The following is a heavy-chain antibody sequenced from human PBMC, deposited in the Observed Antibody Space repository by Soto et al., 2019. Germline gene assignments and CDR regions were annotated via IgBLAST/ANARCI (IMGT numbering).Heavy chain of an antibody. V-gene: IGHV1-8*01. CDR1: GYTFTSYD. J-gene: IGHJ6*02. CDR3: ARGFQTDGKYYYYGMDV. D-gene: IGHD1-1*01. CDR2: MNPNSGNT. Sequence: ASVKVSCKASGYTFTSYDSNWVRQATGQGLEWMGWMNPNSGNTGYAQKFQGRVTMTRNTSISTAYMELSSLRSEDTAVYYCARGFQTDGKYYYYGMDVWGQGTTVTVSS.